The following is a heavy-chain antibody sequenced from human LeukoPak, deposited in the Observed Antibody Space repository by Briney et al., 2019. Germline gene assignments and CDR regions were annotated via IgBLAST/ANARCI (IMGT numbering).Heavy chain of an antibody. CDR2: ISGNGGST. V-gene: IGHV3-23*01. Sequence: GGSLRLSCAASGFTFSTYAMTWVRQAPGKGLEWVSGISGNGGSTYYVDSVKGRFTISRDNSKNTLFLQMNSLRVEDTAIYYCATYSNGFYVHNYWGQGTLVTVSS. CDR3: ATYSNGFYVHNY. D-gene: IGHD3-22*01. J-gene: IGHJ4*02. CDR1: GFTFSTYA.